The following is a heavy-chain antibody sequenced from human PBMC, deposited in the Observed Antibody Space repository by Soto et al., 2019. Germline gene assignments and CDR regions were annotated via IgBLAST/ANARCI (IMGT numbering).Heavy chain of an antibody. CDR1: GGSISSYY. J-gene: IGHJ4*02. CDR2: IYYSGST. D-gene: IGHD3-10*01. Sequence: SETLSLTCTVSGGSISSYYWSWIRQPPGKGLEWIGYIYYSGSTNYNPSLKSRVTISVDTSKNQFSLKLSSVTAADTAVYYCARKCYYGSGSYYPRFDYWGQGTLVTVSS. CDR3: ARKCYYGSGSYYPRFDY. V-gene: IGHV4-59*01.